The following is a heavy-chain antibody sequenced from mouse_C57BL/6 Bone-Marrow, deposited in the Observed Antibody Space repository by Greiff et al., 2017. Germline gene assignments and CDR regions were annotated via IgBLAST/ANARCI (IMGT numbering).Heavy chain of an antibody. CDR2: IYPGDGYT. J-gene: IGHJ4*01. Sequence: VQLKQSGAELVKPGASVKISCKASGFAFSSYWMNWVKQRPGKGLEWIGQIYPGDGYTNYNGKFKGKATLTADKSSSTAYMQISDLTSEDSAVYFCARVHYYAMDYWGQGTSVTVSS. V-gene: IGHV1-80*01. CDR3: ARVHYYAMDY. CDR1: GFAFSSYW.